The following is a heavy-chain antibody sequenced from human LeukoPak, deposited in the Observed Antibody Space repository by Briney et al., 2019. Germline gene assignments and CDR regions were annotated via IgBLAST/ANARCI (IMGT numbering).Heavy chain of an antibody. Sequence: GGSLRLSCAASGVTFSSYSMNWVRQAPGKGLEWVSYISSSSSTIYYADSVKGRFTISRDNAKNSLFLQMNSLRAEDTAVYYCARVLRYCSGGNCYSGGLGYMDVWGKGTTVTISS. CDR2: ISSSSSTI. CDR1: GVTFSSYS. CDR3: ARVLRYCSGGNCYSGGLGYMDV. V-gene: IGHV3-48*04. D-gene: IGHD2-15*01. J-gene: IGHJ6*03.